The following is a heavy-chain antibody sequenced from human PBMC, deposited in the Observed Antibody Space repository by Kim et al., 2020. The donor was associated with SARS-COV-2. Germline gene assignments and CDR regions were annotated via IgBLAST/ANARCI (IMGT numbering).Heavy chain of an antibody. CDR1: GGTFSSYA. V-gene: IGHV1-69*13. D-gene: IGHD2-2*01. CDR3: ARGRSSTSSDAFDI. CDR2: IIPIFGTA. J-gene: IGHJ3*02. Sequence: SVKVSCKASGGTFSSYAISWVRQAPGQGLEWMGGIIPIFGTANYAQKFQGRVTITADESTSTAYMELSSLRSEDTAVYYCARGRSSTSSDAFDIWGQGTMVTVSS.